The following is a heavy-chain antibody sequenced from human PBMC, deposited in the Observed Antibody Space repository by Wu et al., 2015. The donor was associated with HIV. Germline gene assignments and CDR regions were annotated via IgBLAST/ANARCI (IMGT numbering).Heavy chain of an antibody. J-gene: IGHJ4*02. CDR1: GHTLTEVS. CDR2: FDPEDGET. D-gene: IGHD3-22*01. CDR3: ATANADYYDRSGYPEGVDY. Sequence: QVHLVQSGAEVKKPGASVKVSCKVSGHTLTEVSIHWVRQAPGKGLEWMGGFDPEDGETFYAQKFQGRVIMTEDTSTDTAYMELSSLRSEDTAVYYCATANADYYDRSGYPEGVDYVGPGNPGHRLF. V-gene: IGHV1-24*01.